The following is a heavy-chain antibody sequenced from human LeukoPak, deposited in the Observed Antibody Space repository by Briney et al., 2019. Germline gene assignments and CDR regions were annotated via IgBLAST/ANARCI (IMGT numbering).Heavy chain of an antibody. CDR3: ARGIRSSSWYRPVDY. CDR1: GGSISSSSYY. D-gene: IGHD6-13*01. J-gene: IGHJ4*02. CDR2: IYYSGST. Sequence: SETLSLTCTVSGGSISSSSYYWGWIRQPPGKGLEWIGSIYYSGSTYYNPSLKSRVTISLDTSKNQFSLKLSSVTAADTAVYYCARGIRSSSWYRPVDYWGQGTLVTVSS. V-gene: IGHV4-39*01.